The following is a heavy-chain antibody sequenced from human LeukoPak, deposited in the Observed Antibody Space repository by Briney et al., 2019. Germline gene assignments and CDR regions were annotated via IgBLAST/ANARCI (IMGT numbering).Heavy chain of an antibody. D-gene: IGHD6-6*01. V-gene: IGHV4-34*01. CDR1: GGSFSGYY. CDR3: ARGSRKVRSTSPYYFDY. Sequence: PSETLSLTCAVYGGSFSGYYWSWIRQPPGKGLEWIGSIYHSGSTYYNPSLKSRVTISVDTSKNQFSLKLSSVTAADTAVYYCARGSRKVRSTSPYYFDYWGQGTLVTVSS. J-gene: IGHJ4*02. CDR2: IYHSGST.